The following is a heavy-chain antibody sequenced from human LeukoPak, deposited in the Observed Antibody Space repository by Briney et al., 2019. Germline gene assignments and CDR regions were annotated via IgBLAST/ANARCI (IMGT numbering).Heavy chain of an antibody. Sequence: GGSLRLSCAASGFTFSSHWMNWVRQAPGKGQEWVAHINQDGGEKFYVDSVKGRFTISRDNAKNSLYLQMNSLRAEDTATYYCARDSYRALEYWGQGTLVTVSS. CDR3: ARDSYRALEY. CDR2: INQDGGEK. CDR1: GFTFSSHW. J-gene: IGHJ4*02. D-gene: IGHD1-14*01. V-gene: IGHV3-7*01.